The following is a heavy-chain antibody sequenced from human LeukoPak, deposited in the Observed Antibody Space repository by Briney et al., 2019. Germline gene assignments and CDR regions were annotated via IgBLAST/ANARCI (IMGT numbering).Heavy chain of an antibody. J-gene: IGHJ4*02. CDR3: AKRDRLTYSSGWLDY. CDR1: AFTFSSYG. V-gene: IGHV3-30*18. Sequence: PGGSLRLSCAASAFTFSSYGMHWVRQAPGKGLEWVAVISYDGSNKYYVDSVKGRFTISRDNSKNTLYLQMNSLRAGDTAVYYCAKRDRLTYSSGWLDYWGQGTLVTVSS. D-gene: IGHD6-19*01. CDR2: ISYDGSNK.